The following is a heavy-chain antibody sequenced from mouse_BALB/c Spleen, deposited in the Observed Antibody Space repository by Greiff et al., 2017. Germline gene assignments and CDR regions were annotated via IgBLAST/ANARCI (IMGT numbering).Heavy chain of an antibody. CDR1: GFYIKDYY. Sequence: VQLQQSGAELVRPGALVKLSCKASGFYIKDYYMHWVKQRPEQGLEWIGWIDPENGNTIYDPKFQGKASITADTSSNTAYLQLSSLTSEDTAVYYCARRFFAYWGQGTLVTVSA. J-gene: IGHJ3*01. CDR2: IDPENGNT. CDR3: ARRFFAY. V-gene: IGHV14-1*02.